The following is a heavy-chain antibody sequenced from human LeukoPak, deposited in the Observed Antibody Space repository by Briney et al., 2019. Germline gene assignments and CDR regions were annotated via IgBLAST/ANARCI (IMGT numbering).Heavy chain of an antibody. V-gene: IGHV1-3*01. CDR2: INAGDGNT. J-gene: IGHJ6*02. Sequence: ASVTVSCKASGYTFTSYAMHWVRQAPGQRLEWMGWINAGDGNTKYSQKFQGRVTITRDTSASTAYMELSSLRSEDTAVYYCARVKVQQLGTYYYGLDVWGQGPTVTVSS. CDR1: GYTFTSYA. CDR3: ARVKVQQLGTYYYGLDV. D-gene: IGHD6-13*01.